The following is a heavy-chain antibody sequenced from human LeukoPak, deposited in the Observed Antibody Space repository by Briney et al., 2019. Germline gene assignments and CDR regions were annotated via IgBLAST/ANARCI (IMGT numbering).Heavy chain of an antibody. CDR1: GGSISSGGYY. J-gene: IGHJ6*02. Sequence: SETLSLTCTVSGGSISSGGYYWSWIRQHPGKGLEWIGYIYYSGSTYYNPSLKSRVTISVDTSKNQFSLKLSSVTAADTAVYYCARLNGDYVAGYYYYYGLDVWSQGTTVTVSS. CDR2: IYYSGST. CDR3: ARLNGDYVAGYYYYYGLDV. V-gene: IGHV4-31*03. D-gene: IGHD4-17*01.